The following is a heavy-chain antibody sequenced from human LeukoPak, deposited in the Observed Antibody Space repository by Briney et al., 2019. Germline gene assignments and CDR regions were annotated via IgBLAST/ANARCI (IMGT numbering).Heavy chain of an antibody. J-gene: IGHJ4*02. CDR3: ANTELIQQLVPLDY. V-gene: IGHV3-23*01. CDR2: ISGSGGST. CDR1: GFTFSIYA. Sequence: GGSLRLSCAASGFTFSIYAMSWVRQAPGKGRECVSAISGSGGSTYYADCVKGRFTISRDNSKKTMYLQMNSLRAEDTAVYYCANTELIQQLVPLDYWGQGPLVTVSS. D-gene: IGHD6-13*01.